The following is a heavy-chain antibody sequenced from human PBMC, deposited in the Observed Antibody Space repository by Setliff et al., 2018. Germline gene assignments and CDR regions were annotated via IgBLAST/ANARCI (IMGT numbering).Heavy chain of an antibody. CDR3: ASHGGNSLSIYY. CDR1: GYTFTNYD. CDR2: INPNSGNT. V-gene: IGHV1-8*03. D-gene: IGHD2-21*02. J-gene: IGHJ4*02. Sequence: ASVKVSCKASGYTFTNYDINWVRQATGQGLEWMGWINPNSGNTGYAQNFQGRVTITADESTSTAYMELSSLRSEDTAVYYCASHGGNSLSIYYWGQGTLVTVSS.